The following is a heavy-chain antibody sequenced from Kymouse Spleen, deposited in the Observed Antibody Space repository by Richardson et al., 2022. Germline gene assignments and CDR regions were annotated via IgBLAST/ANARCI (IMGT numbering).Heavy chain of an antibody. J-gene: IGHJ5*02. CDR3: ARG*QWLVYGSTP. V-gene: IGHV4-39*01. D-gene: IGHD6-19*01. CDR2: IYYSGST. Sequence: QLQLQESGPGLVKPSETLSLTCTVSGGSISSSSYYWGWIRQPPGKGLEWIGSIYYSGSTYYNPSLKSRVTISVDTSKNQFSLKLSSVTAADTAVYYCARG*QWLVYGSTPGAREPWSPSPQ. CDR1: GGSISSSSYY.